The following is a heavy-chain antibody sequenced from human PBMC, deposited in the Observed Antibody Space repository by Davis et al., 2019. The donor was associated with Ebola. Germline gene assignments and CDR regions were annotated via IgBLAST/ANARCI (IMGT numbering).Heavy chain of an antibody. CDR1: GYTFTSYY. CDR3: ARGHFWSGPRTPYYYMDV. D-gene: IGHD3-3*02. J-gene: IGHJ6*03. V-gene: IGHV1-46*01. CDR2: INPSGGST. Sequence: ASVKVSCKASGYTFTSYYMHWVRQAPGQGLEWMGIINPSGGSTSYAQKFQGRVTMTRDTSTNTVYMELSSLRSEDTAVYYCARGHFWSGPRTPYYYMDVWGKGTTVTVSS.